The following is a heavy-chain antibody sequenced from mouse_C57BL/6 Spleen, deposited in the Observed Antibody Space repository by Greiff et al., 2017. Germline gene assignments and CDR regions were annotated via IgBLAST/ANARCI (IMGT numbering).Heavy chain of an antibody. Sequence: EVQRVESGGGLVQPGGSLSLSCAASGFTFTDYYMSWVRQPPGKALEWLGFIRNKANGYTTEYSASVKGRFTISRDNSQSILYLQMNALRAEDSATYYCASSYSNYVWFAYWGQGTLVTVSA. J-gene: IGHJ3*01. CDR3: ASSYSNYVWFAY. CDR2: IRNKANGYTT. V-gene: IGHV7-3*01. CDR1: GFTFTDYY. D-gene: IGHD2-5*01.